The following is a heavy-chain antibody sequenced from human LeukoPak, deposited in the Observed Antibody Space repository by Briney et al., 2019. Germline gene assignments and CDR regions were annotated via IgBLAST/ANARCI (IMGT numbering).Heavy chain of an antibody. V-gene: IGHV3-30*18. J-gene: IGHJ4*02. CDR3: AKYSVAAADFDY. CDR1: GFTFSSYG. Sequence: GRSLRLSCAASGFTFSSYGMHWVRQAPGKALEWVAVISYDGSNKYHADSVKGRFTISRDNSKNTLYLQMNSLRAEDTAVYYCAKYSVAAADFDYWGQGTLVTVSS. CDR2: ISYDGSNK. D-gene: IGHD6-13*01.